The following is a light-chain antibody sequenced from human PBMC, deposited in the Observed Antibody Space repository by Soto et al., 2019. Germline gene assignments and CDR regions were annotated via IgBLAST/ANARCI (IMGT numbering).Light chain of an antibody. V-gene: IGKV1-5*01. CDR3: QQYNSQWT. J-gene: IGKJ1*01. CDR2: DAS. Sequence: DIQMTQSPSTLSASVGDRVTITCRASQSISSWLAWYQQKPVKAPKLLIYDASSLESGVPSRFSGSGSGTEFTLTISSLQPDDFATYYCQQYNSQWTFGQGTKVEIK. CDR1: QSISSW.